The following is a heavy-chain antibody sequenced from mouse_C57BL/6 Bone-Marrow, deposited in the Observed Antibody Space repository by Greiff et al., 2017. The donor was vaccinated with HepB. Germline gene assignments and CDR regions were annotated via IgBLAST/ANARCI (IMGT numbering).Heavy chain of an antibody. Sequence: EVQRVESGGGLVQPGGSLSLSCAASGFTFTDYYMSWVRQPPGKALEWLGFIRNKANGYTTEYSASVKGRFTISRDNSQSILYLQMHDLRAEDSATYYCARSHYYGSSYWYFDVWGTGTTVTVSS. J-gene: IGHJ1*03. CDR2: IRNKANGYTT. V-gene: IGHV7-3*01. CDR3: ARSHYYGSSYWYFDV. D-gene: IGHD1-1*01. CDR1: GFTFTDYY.